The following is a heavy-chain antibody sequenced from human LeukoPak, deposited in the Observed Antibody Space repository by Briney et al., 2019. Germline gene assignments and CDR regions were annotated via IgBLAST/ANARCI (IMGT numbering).Heavy chain of an antibody. CDR3: AGGSGLYPTGLFDY. V-gene: IGHV4-59*01. D-gene: IGHD6-19*01. CDR1: GGSISSYY. Sequence: PSETLSLTCPVSGGSISSYYWSWIRQPPGRGREWIGYIYYIRSTNYNPSLQSRVTISVNTYKNQFVLKLGSVTAADTAVYYCAGGSGLYPTGLFDYWGQGTLVTVSS. J-gene: IGHJ4*02. CDR2: IYYIRST.